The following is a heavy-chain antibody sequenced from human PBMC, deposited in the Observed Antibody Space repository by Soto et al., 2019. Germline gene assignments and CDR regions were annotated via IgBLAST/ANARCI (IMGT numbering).Heavy chain of an antibody. CDR3: ARETGVATKELYYYSYTDV. CDR2: IIPILGIA. J-gene: IGHJ6*03. V-gene: IGHV1-69*08. CDR1: GGTFSSYT. Sequence: QVQLVQSGAEVKKPGSSVKVSCKASGGTFSSYTISWVRQAPGQGLEWMGRIIPILGIANYAQKFQGRVTITADKSTSTAYMELSSLRSEDTAVYYCARETGVATKELYYYSYTDVWGKGTTVTVSS. D-gene: IGHD5-12*01.